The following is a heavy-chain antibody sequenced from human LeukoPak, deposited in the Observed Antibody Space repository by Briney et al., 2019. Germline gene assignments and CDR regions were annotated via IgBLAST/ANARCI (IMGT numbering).Heavy chain of an antibody. CDR2: ISFDGRKK. CDR1: DFTLSNHG. J-gene: IGHJ4*02. Sequence: GKCLRLSCVVSDFTLSNHGVHWVRQAPGKGLEWVAVISFDGRKKSYADSVKGRFTISRDNSKNTLYLQMDSLRVEDTAIYYCARDRAWDYLDSWDQGPLVTVSS. D-gene: IGHD1-26*01. V-gene: IGHV3-30*03. CDR3: ARDRAWDYLDS.